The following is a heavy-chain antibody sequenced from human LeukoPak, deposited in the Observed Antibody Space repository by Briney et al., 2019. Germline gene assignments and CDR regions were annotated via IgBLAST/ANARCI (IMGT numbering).Heavy chain of an antibody. CDR3: VCPWIQLWYLLY. D-gene: IGHD5-18*01. J-gene: IGHJ4*02. Sequence: GRSLRLSCAASGFTFSSYGMHWVRQAPGKGLEWVAVISYDGSNKYYADSVKGRLTISRDNSKNTLYLQMNSLRAEDTAVYYCVCPWIQLWYLLYWGQGTLVTVSS. CDR1: GFTFSSYG. V-gene: IGHV3-30*03. CDR2: ISYDGSNK.